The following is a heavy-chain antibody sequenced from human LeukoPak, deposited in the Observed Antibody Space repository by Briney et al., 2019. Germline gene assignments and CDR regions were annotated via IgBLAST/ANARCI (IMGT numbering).Heavy chain of an antibody. V-gene: IGHV4-59*01. CDR3: ARGMYSSSRLVYYYMDV. D-gene: IGHD6-6*01. Sequence: PSETLSLTCTVSGGSISSYYWSWIPQPPGKGLEWIGYIYYSGSTNYNPSLKSRVTISVDTSKNQFSLKLSSVTAADTAVYYCARGMYSSSRLVYYYMDVWGKGTTVIVSS. J-gene: IGHJ6*03. CDR1: GGSISSYY. CDR2: IYYSGST.